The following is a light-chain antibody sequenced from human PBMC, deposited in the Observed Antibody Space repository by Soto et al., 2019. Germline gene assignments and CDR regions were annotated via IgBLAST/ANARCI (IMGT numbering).Light chain of an antibody. Sequence: EIVLTQSPGTLSLSPGEGATLSCRSSQYIASSYLAWYQQRRGQAPRLLIYRASSRATGIPDRFSGRGSGTDFTLTISRLEPEDFAVYYCQQYGGSPYTFGLGTKVEIK. CDR3: QQYGGSPYT. CDR2: RAS. CDR1: QYIASSY. V-gene: IGKV3-20*01. J-gene: IGKJ2*01.